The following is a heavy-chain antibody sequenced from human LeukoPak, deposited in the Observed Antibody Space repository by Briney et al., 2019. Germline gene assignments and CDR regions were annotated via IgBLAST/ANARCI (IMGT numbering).Heavy chain of an antibody. V-gene: IGHV4-61*02. CDR1: GGSISSGSYY. D-gene: IGHD1-26*01. J-gene: IGHJ5*02. CDR3: ARAVGSSESNWFDP. CDR2: IYTSGST. Sequence: SQTLSLTCTVSGGSISSGSYYWSWIRQPAGKGLEWIGRIYTSGSTNYNPSLKSRVTISVDRSKNQFSLVLRSVTAADTAVYYCARAVGSSESNWFDPWGQGTLATVSS.